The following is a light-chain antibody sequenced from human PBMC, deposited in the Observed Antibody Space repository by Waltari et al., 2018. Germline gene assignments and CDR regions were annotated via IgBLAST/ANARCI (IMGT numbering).Light chain of an antibody. Sequence: QLVLTQSPSASASLGASVKLTCTLSSGHSSTVVAWLQQQPEKGPRYLIKVNSDGSHSQGDEIPDRFSGTSAGAERYLTISNLQSEDEDDDYGQGGGHGTCVCGGGTKLTVL. J-gene: IGLJ3*02. V-gene: IGLV4-69*01. CDR3: QGGGHGTCV. CDR2: VNSDGSH. CDR1: SGHSSTV.